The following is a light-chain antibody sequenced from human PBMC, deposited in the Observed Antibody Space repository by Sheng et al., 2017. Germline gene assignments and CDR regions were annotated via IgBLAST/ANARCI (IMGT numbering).Light chain of an antibody. CDR3: QHYNNWPYS. Sequence: EIVMTQSPATLSVSPGARVTLSCRASESVSSNLAWYQQRPGQAPRLLIYGASTRPTGIPARFSGSGSGTEFTLTISSLQSEDFAVYYCQHYNNWPYSFGQGTKLEIK. CDR2: GAS. CDR1: ESVSSN. J-gene: IGKJ2*03. V-gene: IGKV3-15*01.